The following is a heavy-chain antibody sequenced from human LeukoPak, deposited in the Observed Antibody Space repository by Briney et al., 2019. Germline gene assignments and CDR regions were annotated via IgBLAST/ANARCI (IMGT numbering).Heavy chain of an antibody. D-gene: IGHD5-24*01. Sequence: ASVKVSCTASGYTFTSYYMHWVRQAPGQGLEWMGIINPSGGSTSYAQKFQGRVTMTRDTSTSTVYMELSSLRSEDTAVYHCARAMADDAFDIWGQGTMVTVSS. J-gene: IGHJ3*02. CDR2: INPSGGST. CDR3: ARAMADDAFDI. CDR1: GYTFTSYY. V-gene: IGHV1-46*01.